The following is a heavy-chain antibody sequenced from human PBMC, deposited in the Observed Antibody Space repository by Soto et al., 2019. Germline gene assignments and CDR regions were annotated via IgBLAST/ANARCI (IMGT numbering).Heavy chain of an antibody. V-gene: IGHV1-69*12. CDR3: ARGNHRWLQLWYFDL. J-gene: IGHJ2*01. D-gene: IGHD5-12*01. CDR1: GGTFSNYP. CDR2: IIPIFGTV. Sequence: QVQLVQSGAEVKKPGSSVKVSCKASGGTFSNYPISCVRQAPGQGLEWMGGIIPIFGTVNYAQKFQGRVTITADGSTSTAYMELSSLRSEDTAVYYCARGNHRWLQLWYFDLWGRGTLVTVSS.